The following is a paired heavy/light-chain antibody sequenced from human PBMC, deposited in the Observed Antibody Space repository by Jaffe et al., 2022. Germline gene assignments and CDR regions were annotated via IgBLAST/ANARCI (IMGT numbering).Light chain of an antibody. J-gene: IGKJ2*01. CDR1: QSVDNY. CDR3: QQRNTWPSMST. V-gene: IGKV3-11*01. CDR2: DAS. Sequence: EIVLTQSPATLSLSPGERATLSCRASQSVDNYLAWYQHKPGQAPRLLIYDASNRATGIPARFSGSGSGTDFTLTISSLEPEDFAVYYCQQRNTWPSMSTFGQGTRLEIK.
Heavy chain of an antibody. CDR2: ISGSGYST. CDR3: AKAPIVVAGTGRGYYFDY. V-gene: IGHV3-23*01. CDR1: GFTFINSA. J-gene: IGHJ4*02. D-gene: IGHD2-15*01. Sequence: EVQLLESGGASVQPGGSLRLSCAASGFTFINSAMSWVRQAPGKGLEWVSSISGSGYSTSYADSVKGRFTISRDNSRNTLYLQMNSLRAEDTAVYYCAKAPIVVAGTGRGYYFDYWGQGTLVTVSS.